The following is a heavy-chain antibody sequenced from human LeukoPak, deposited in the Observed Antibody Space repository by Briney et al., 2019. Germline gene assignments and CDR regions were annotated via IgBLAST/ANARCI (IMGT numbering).Heavy chain of an antibody. CDR1: GGTFSSYA. J-gene: IGHJ4*02. CDR2: ISANDGKT. D-gene: IGHD1-1*01. CDR3: ARELHVERDDY. Sequence: ASVKVSCKASGGTFSSYAISWVRQAPGQGLEWMGWISANDGKTHYSEKHQGRVTMSTDTVTSTAYMELRSLRSDDTAVYYCARELHVERDDYWGQGTLVTVSS. V-gene: IGHV1-18*01.